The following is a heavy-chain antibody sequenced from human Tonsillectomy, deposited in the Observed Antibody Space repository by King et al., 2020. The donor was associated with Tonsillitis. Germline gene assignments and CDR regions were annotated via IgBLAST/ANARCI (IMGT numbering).Heavy chain of an antibody. V-gene: IGHV3-9*01. D-gene: IGHD2-2*01. CDR3: AKELGYCSSTSCYAGFDAFDI. Sequence: VQLVESGGGLVQPGRSLRLSCAASGFTFDDYAMHWVRQAPGKGLEWVSGISWNSGSIGYAGSVKGRFTISRDNAKNSLYLQMNSLRAEDTALYYCAKELGYCSSTSCYAGFDAFDIWGQGTMVTVSS. CDR2: ISWNSGSI. J-gene: IGHJ3*02. CDR1: GFTFDDYA.